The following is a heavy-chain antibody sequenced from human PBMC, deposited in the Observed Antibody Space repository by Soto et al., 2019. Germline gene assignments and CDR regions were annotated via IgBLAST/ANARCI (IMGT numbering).Heavy chain of an antibody. CDR2: ISAFNGHT. D-gene: IGHD6-19*01. V-gene: IGHV1-18*01. CDR3: ARDRGVAPPVAGNTHYYYYMDV. CDR1: GYSFTNYG. Sequence: QDQLVQSGAEVKKPGASVTVSCKASGYSFTNYGITWVRQAPGQGLEWLGWISAFNGHTHYAQKVQGRVTMTTDASTSTAYMELRSLRSDDTAVYYCARDRGVAPPVAGNTHYYYYMDVWGKGTTVTVSS. J-gene: IGHJ6*03.